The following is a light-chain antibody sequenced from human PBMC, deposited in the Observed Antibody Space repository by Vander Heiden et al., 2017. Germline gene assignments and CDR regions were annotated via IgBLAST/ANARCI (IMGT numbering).Light chain of an antibody. V-gene: IGKV3D-20*01. Sequence: EMVFTQSPATLSLPLGERATLPHGPSQSVSSSYLARYQQKPGPAPRPLLYDASGRATRIPDRLSRTGPGTDFTLTISRLEPEDFAVYYSQQDCSSPYTFGQGTKLELK. J-gene: IGKJ2*01. CDR1: QSVSSSY. CDR2: DAS. CDR3: QQDCSSPYT.